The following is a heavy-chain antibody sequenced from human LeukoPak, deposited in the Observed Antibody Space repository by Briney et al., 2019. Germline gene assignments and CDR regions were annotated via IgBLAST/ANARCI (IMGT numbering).Heavy chain of an antibody. CDR2: IYYSGRT. V-gene: IGHV4-59*01. CDR1: GGSISPYY. J-gene: IGHJ2*01. D-gene: IGHD1-14*01. Sequence: SKTLSLTCTVSGGSISPYYWTWIRQSPGKALEWIGYIYYSGRTSYNPSLKSRVTMSVDTSKNQFSLQLSSVTAADTAVYYCARDVNPWNLDVWGRGTLVTVSS. CDR3: ARDVNPWNLDV.